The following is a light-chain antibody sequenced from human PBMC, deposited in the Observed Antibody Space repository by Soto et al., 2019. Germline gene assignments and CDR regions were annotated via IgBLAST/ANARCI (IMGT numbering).Light chain of an antibody. CDR3: QTWGTGIPYV. CDR1: SGHSSYA. CDR2: LNSDGSH. J-gene: IGLJ1*01. V-gene: IGLV4-69*01. Sequence: QLVLTQSHSASASLGASVKLTCTLSSGHSSYAIAWHQQRPEKGPRYLMKLNSDGSHNKGDGIPDRFLGSSSGAERYLTISSLQSEDEADYYCQTWGTGIPYVFGTGTKLTVL.